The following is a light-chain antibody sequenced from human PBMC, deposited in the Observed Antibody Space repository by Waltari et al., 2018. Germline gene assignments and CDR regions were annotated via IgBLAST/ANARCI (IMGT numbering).Light chain of an antibody. Sequence: EIVLTQSPGTLSLSPGERATLSCRASQSVSSNNLAWYQQKPGQAPRPLLYAASSRATGIPDRFSGSGSGTDFTLTISRLEPEDFVVYYCQEYHSSPGSGTCGQGTKVEIK. CDR1: QSVSSNN. J-gene: IGKJ1*01. CDR2: AAS. CDR3: QEYHSSPGSGT. V-gene: IGKV3-20*01.